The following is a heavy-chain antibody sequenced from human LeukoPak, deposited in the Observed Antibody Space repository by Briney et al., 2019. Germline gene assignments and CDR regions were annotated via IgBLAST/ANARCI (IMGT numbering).Heavy chain of an antibody. CDR3: ARANFGVVISDY. J-gene: IGHJ4*02. CDR1: GYTFTGYD. CDR2: MNPNSGNT. V-gene: IGHV1-8*01. D-gene: IGHD3-3*01. Sequence: ASVKVSCKASGYTFTGYDINWVRQATGQGLEWMGWMNPNSGNTGYAQKFQGRVTMTRNTSISTAYMELSSLRSEDTAVYYCARANFGVVISDYWGQGTLVTVSS.